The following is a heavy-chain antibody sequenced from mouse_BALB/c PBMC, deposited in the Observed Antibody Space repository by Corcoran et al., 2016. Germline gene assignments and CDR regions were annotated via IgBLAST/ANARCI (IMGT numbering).Heavy chain of an antibody. D-gene: IGHD3-1*01. CDR2: INTYTGEP. Sequence: QIQLVQSGPELKKPGETVKISCKASGYTFTNYGMNWVKQAPGKGLKWMGWINTYTGEPTYADDFKGRFAFSLETSASTAYLQINNLKNEDMATYFCARRGSSGYEAWFAYWGQGTLVTVSA. J-gene: IGHJ3*01. CDR3: ARRGSSGYEAWFAY. V-gene: IGHV9-1*02. CDR1: GYTFTNYG.